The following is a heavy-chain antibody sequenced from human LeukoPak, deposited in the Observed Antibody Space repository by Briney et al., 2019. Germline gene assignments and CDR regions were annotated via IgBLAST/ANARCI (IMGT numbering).Heavy chain of an antibody. V-gene: IGHV4-59*04. D-gene: IGHD3-10*01. J-gene: IGHJ6*03. Sequence: PSETLSLTCTVSGDSISRYYWSWIRQPAGKGLEWIGSIYYSGSTYYNPSLKSRVTISVDTSKNQFSLKLSSVTAADTAVYYCASAYGSGSSNYYYYYMDVWGKGTTVTVSS. CDR3: ASAYGSGSSNYYYYYMDV. CDR2: IYYSGST. CDR1: GDSISRYY.